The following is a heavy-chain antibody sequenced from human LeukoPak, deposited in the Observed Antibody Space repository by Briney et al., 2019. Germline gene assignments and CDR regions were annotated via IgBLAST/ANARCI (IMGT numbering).Heavy chain of an antibody. CDR1: GGTFSSYA. Sequence: SVKVSCKASGGTFSSYAISWGRQAPGQGLEWMGGIIPIFGTANYAQKFQGRVTITADESTSTAYMELSSLRSEDTAVYYCARGYCSGGSCYREEYYFDYWGQGTLVTVSS. CDR2: IIPIFGTA. V-gene: IGHV1-69*01. D-gene: IGHD2-15*01. J-gene: IGHJ4*02. CDR3: ARGYCSGGSCYREEYYFDY.